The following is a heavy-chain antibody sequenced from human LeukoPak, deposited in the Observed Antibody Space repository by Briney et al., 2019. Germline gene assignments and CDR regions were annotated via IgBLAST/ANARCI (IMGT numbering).Heavy chain of an antibody. D-gene: IGHD3-16*02. J-gene: IGHJ4*02. Sequence: GGSLRLSCAASGFTFSNAWMSWVRQAPGKGLEWVGRIKSKTDGGTTDYAAPVKGRFAMSRDDSKNTLCLQMNGLKTEDTAVYYCTTDEFDYTWGNYRCSGEYYFDYWGQGTLVTVSS. V-gene: IGHV3-15*01. CDR2: IKSKTDGGTT. CDR3: TTDEFDYTWGNYRCSGEYYFDY. CDR1: GFTFSNAW.